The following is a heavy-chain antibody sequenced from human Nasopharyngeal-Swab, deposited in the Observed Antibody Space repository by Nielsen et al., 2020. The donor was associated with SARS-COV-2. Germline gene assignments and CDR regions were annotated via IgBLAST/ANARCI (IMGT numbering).Heavy chain of an antibody. CDR1: GVSITSQY. V-gene: IGHV4-59*11. Sequence: ETLSLTCTVSGVSITSQYWSWTRQPPGKGLEWIGYISHNSGTSYNPSLKSRVTMLMDTSKNQFSLRLRSVTAADTAVYYCAKEGATGWFDPWGQGTLVTVSS. J-gene: IGHJ5*02. CDR2: ISHNSGT. CDR3: AKEGATGWFDP.